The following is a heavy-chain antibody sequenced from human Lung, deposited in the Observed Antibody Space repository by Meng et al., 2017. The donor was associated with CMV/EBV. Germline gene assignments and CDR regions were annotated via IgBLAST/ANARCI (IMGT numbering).Heavy chain of an antibody. Sequence: SVXVSCKASGGTFSSYAISWVRQAPGQGLEWMGGIIPILGIANYAQKFQGRVTITADKSTSTAYMELSSLRSEDTAVYYCARVLGRYCSSTSCLWGYYFDYWGQGTLVTVSS. CDR1: GGTFSSYA. J-gene: IGHJ4*02. CDR2: IIPILGIA. CDR3: ARVLGRYCSSTSCLWGYYFDY. V-gene: IGHV1-69*10. D-gene: IGHD2-2*01.